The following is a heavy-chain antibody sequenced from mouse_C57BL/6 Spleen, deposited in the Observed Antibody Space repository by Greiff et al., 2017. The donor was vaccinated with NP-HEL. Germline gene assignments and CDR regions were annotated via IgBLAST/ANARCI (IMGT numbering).Heavy chain of an antibody. D-gene: IGHD2-2*01. Sequence: VKLQQPGAELVKPGASVKLSCKASGYTFTSYWMHWVKQRPGQGLEWIGMIHPNSGSTNYNEKFKSKATLTVDKSSSTAYMQLSSLTSEDSAVYYCAKVTHYGYDGYAMDYWGQGTSVTVSS. J-gene: IGHJ4*01. CDR3: AKVTHYGYDGYAMDY. CDR1: GYTFTSYW. CDR2: IHPNSGST. V-gene: IGHV1-64*01.